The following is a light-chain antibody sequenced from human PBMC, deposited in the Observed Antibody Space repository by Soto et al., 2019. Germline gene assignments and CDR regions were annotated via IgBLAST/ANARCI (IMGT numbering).Light chain of an antibody. Sequence: DILMTQSPSSVSASVGDRVTITCRASQGISSWLAWYQQKPGKAPKLLIYKASTLKSGVPSRFSGSGSGTEFTLTISSLQPDDFATYYCQHYNSYSEAFGQGTKVDIK. J-gene: IGKJ1*01. V-gene: IGKV1-5*03. CDR2: KAS. CDR1: QGISSW. CDR3: QHYNSYSEA.